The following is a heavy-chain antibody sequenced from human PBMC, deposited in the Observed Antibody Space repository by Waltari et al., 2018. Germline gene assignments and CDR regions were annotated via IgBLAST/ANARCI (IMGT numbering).Heavy chain of an antibody. CDR1: GFTFSSYA. CDR3: AKGVGYAGYGSDY. J-gene: IGHJ4*02. CDR2: LSGSGGTT. Sequence: EVQLVESGGGLVQPGGSLRLSCAASGFTFSSYAMNWVRTAPGKGLEWVSGLSGSGGTTHYADSVKGRFTISRDNSKDTLYLQMNTVRAEDTAVYYCAKGVGYAGYGSDYWGQGTLVTVSS. V-gene: IGHV3-23*04. D-gene: IGHD5-12*01.